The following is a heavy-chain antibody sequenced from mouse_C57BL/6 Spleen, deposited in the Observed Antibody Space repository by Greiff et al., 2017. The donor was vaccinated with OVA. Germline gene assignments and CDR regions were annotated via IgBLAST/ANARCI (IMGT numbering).Heavy chain of an antibody. V-gene: IGHV1-82*01. D-gene: IGHD2-5*01. CDR1: GYAFSSSW. CDR2: IYPGDGDT. CDR3: ARENYSKRFAY. J-gene: IGHJ3*01. Sequence: VQLQQSGPELVKPGASVKISCKASGYAFSSSWMNWVKQRPGKGLEWIGRIYPGDGDTNYNGKFKGKATLTADKSSSTAYMQLSSLTSEDSAVYFCARENYSKRFAYWGKGTLVTVSA.